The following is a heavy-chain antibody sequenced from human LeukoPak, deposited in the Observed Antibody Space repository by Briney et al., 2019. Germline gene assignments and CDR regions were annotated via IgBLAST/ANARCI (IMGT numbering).Heavy chain of an antibody. CDR1: GFTFDNND. D-gene: IGHD1-14*01. CDR2: IGSAGYT. J-gene: IGHJ4*02. CDR3: VRQPDSARYGFDY. Sequence: GGSLRLSCEVSGFTFDNNDMHWVRQTTGKGLEWVSAIGSAGYTYYADSVRGRFTITRNNAKQSLYLQMNSLRVEDTAVYHCVRQPDSARYGFDYWGRGTQVTVSS. V-gene: IGHV3-13*01.